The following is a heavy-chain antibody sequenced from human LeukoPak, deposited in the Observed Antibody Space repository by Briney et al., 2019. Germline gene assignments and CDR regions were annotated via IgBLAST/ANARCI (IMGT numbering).Heavy chain of an antibody. CDR1: GGSISSYY. J-gene: IGHJ6*03. CDR2: IYYSGST. Sequence: PSETLSLTCTVSGGSISSYYWSWIRQPPGKGLEWIGYIYYSGSTNYNPSLKSRVTISVDTSKNQFSLKLSSVTAADTAVYYCARTGSYYYASSGYYYYYYYMDVWGKGTTVTVSS. CDR3: ARTGSYYYASSGYYYYYYYMDV. V-gene: IGHV4-59*01. D-gene: IGHD3-22*01.